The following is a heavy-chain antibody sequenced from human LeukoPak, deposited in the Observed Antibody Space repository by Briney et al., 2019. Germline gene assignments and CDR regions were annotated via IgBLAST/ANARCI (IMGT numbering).Heavy chain of an antibody. V-gene: IGHV1-46*01. CDR1: GYTFTSYY. J-gene: IGHJ1*01. D-gene: IGHD6-13*01. Sequence: ASVMVSCKASGYTFTSYYMHWVRQAPGQGLEWMGVINPSGGSTSYAQKFQGRVTMTRDTSTSTVYMELSSLRSEDTAVYYCARGTGIAAAVTSLFQYWGQGTLVTVSS. CDR2: INPSGGST. CDR3: ARGTGIAAAVTSLFQY.